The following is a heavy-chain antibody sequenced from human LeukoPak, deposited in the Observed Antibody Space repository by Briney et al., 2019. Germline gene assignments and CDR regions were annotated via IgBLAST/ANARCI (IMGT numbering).Heavy chain of an antibody. CDR2: ISGSGGST. CDR3: AKDIPPAVWDGYSQ. Sequence: GGSLRLSCAASGFTFSSYAMSWVRQAPGKGLEWVSAISGSGGSTYYADSVRGRFTISRDNSKNTLYLQTNSLRAEDTAVYYCAKDIPPAVWDGYSQWGQGTLVTVSS. V-gene: IGHV3-23*01. D-gene: IGHD5-24*01. CDR1: GFTFSSYA. J-gene: IGHJ4*02.